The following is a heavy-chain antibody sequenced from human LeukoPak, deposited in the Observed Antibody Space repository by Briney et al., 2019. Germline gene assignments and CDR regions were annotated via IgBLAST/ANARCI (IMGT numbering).Heavy chain of an antibody. V-gene: IGHV3-15*01. CDR1: GFTFSNAW. Sequence: GGSLRLSCAASGFTFSNAWMSWVRQAPGKGLEWVGRIKSKTDGGTTDYAAPVKGRFTISRDDSKNTLYLQMNSLKTEDTAVYYCTTVIGRSYYHFDYWGQGTLVTVSS. CDR3: TTVIGRSYYHFDY. J-gene: IGHJ4*02. D-gene: IGHD2/OR15-2a*01. CDR2: IKSKTDGGTT.